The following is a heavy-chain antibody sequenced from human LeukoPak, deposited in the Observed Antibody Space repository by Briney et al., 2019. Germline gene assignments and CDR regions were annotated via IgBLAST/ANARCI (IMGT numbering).Heavy chain of an antibody. D-gene: IGHD6-13*01. V-gene: IGHV3-73*01. Sequence: GGSLRLSCAASGFTFSGSAMHWARQASGKGLEWVGRIRSKANSYATAYVPSVKGRFTICRDDSKNTAYLQMNSLKTEPTAVYYCTAGLRIAAAGTGGDWFDPWGQGTLVTVSS. CDR3: TAGLRIAAAGTGGDWFDP. J-gene: IGHJ5*02. CDR2: IRSKANSYAT. CDR1: GFTFSGSA.